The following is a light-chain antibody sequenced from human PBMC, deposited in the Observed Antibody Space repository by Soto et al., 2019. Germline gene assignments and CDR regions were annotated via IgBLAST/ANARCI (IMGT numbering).Light chain of an antibody. Sequence: QSALTQPPSASGSPGMSVTLSGSGTDNDVGRYDYVSWYQQHPGKAPKLLIYEVSKRPSGVPDRFSASKSGNTASLTVSGLQGEDEADYDCMSYVGGNSVAFGGGTKLTVL. CDR2: EVS. J-gene: IGLJ2*01. V-gene: IGLV2-8*01. CDR1: DNDVGRYDY. CDR3: MSYVGGNSVA.